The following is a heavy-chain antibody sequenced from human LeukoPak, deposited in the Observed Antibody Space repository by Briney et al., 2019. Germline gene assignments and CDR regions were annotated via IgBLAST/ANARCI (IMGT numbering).Heavy chain of an antibody. D-gene: IGHD5-18*01. CDR1: GGTFSSYA. CDR2: IIPIFGTA. CDR3: ARERGYSYGTIDY. V-gene: IGHV1-69*13. Sequence: SVKVSCKASGGTFSSYAISWVRQAPGQGLEWMGGIIPIFGTANYAQKFQGRVTITADESTSTAYMELSSLRSEDTAVYYCARERGYSYGTIDYWGQGTLVTVSS. J-gene: IGHJ4*02.